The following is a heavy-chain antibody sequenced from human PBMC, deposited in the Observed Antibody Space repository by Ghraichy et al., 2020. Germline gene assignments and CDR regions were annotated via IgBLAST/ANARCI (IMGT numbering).Heavy chain of an antibody. CDR3: AREANGDTAMVTMFGPPDY. CDR2: ISYDGSNK. J-gene: IGHJ4*02. Sequence: GGSLRLSCAASGFTFSSYAMHWVRQAPGKGLEWVAVISYDGSNKYYADSVKGRFTISRDNSKNTLYLQMNSLRAEDTAVYYCAREANGDTAMVTMFGPPDYWGQGTLVTVSS. V-gene: IGHV3-30*04. CDR1: GFTFSSYA. D-gene: IGHD5-18*01.